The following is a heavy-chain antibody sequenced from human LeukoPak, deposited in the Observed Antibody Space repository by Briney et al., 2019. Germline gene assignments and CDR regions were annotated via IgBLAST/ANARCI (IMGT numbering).Heavy chain of an antibody. D-gene: IGHD2-2*01. Sequence: GASVKVSFKSSGYTFTGYYMHWVRQAPGQGLEWMGWINPNSGGTNYEPKFQGRVTMTRDTSISTAYMELSRLRSDDTAVYYCARGLGRGFGKYHFDSWGQGTLVTVSS. CDR3: ARGLGRGFGKYHFDS. CDR1: GYTFTGYY. CDR2: INPNSGGT. J-gene: IGHJ4*02. V-gene: IGHV1-2*02.